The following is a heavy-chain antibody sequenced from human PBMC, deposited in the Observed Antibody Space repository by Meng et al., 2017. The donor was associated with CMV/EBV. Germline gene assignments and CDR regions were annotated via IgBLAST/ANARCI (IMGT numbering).Heavy chain of an antibody. CDR3: ARDPSLRWIDY. V-gene: IGHV4-39*07. D-gene: IGHD4-23*01. Sequence: LHVQEPDAALVSPSEPLSLTWTVSVGSISCSVHYWGWIRQPPGKGLEWIGSIYYSGSTYYNPSLKSRVTISVDTSKNQFSLKLSSVTAADTAVYYCARDPSLRWIDYWGQGTLVTVSS. CDR2: IYYSGST. CDR1: VGSISCSVHY. J-gene: IGHJ4*02.